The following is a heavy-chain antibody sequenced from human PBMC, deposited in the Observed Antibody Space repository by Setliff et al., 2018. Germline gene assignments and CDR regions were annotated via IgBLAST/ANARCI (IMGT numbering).Heavy chain of an antibody. Sequence: PSETLSLTCTVSGGSISDYYWSWVRQAPGKGLEWIGYIYYGGSTNYNPSLKSRVTISVDTSKNQFSLKLSSVTAADTAVYYCARSYSGYDTWGQGTLVTVSS. D-gene: IGHD5-12*01. V-gene: IGHV4-59*01. CDR1: GGSISDYY. CDR2: IYYGGST. J-gene: IGHJ5*02. CDR3: ARSYSGYDT.